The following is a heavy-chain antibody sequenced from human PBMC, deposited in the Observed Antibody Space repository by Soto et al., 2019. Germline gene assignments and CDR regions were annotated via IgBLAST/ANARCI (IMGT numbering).Heavy chain of an antibody. J-gene: IGHJ3*01. Sequence: QEILVESGGGVVQSGTSLRLSCAASGFTFSSFAMHWVRQAPGKGLEWVSVISFNGLCQFYADSVRGRVTVSRDNSKNTLYLQLDSLRPDDTAVYSCARGGRGLRGAFDVWGQGTEVSVS. D-gene: IGHD3-16*01. CDR3: ARGGRGLRGAFDV. CDR2: ISFNGLCQ. V-gene: IGHV3-30*04. CDR1: GFTFSSFA.